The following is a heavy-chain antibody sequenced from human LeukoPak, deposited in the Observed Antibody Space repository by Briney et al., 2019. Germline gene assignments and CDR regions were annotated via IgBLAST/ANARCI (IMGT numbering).Heavy chain of an antibody. Sequence: GGSLRLSCAASGFTFSSYSMNWVRQAPGKGLEWVSSISSSSSYIYYADSVKGRFTISRDNAKNSLYLQMNSLRAEDTAVYYCAKDEVRGSSSWYGSADYWGQGTLVTVSS. CDR3: AKDEVRGSSSWYGSADY. CDR1: GFTFSSYS. CDR2: ISSSSSYI. J-gene: IGHJ4*02. V-gene: IGHV3-21*01. D-gene: IGHD6-13*01.